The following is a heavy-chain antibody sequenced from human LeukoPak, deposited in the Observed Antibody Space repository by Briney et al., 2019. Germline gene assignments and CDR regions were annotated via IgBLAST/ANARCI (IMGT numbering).Heavy chain of an antibody. J-gene: IGHJ4*02. CDR2: IYYSGST. CDR1: GGSISSYY. D-gene: IGHD5-18*01. CDR3: ASLRGFSYGFDY. V-gene: IGHV4-59*07. Sequence: SDTLSLTCTVSGGSISSYYWSWIRQPPGKGLEWIGYIYYSGSTNYNPSLKSRVTISVDTSKNQFSLKLTSVTAADTAVYYCASLRGFSYGFDYWGQGTLVTVSS.